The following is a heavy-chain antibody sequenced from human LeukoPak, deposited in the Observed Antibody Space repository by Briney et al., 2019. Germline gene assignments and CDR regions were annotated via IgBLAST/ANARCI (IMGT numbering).Heavy chain of an antibody. V-gene: IGHV4-59*01. D-gene: IGHD3-22*01. Sequence: SETLSLTCTVSGGSISGFYWSWIRQPPGEGLEWIGYIHYGGSTNYNPSLKSRVTISVDTSKNQFPLKLSSVTAADTAVYYCARDLGHYSDSSVYYHNWFDPWGQGTLVTVSS. CDR3: ARDLGHYSDSSVYYHNWFDP. CDR2: IHYGGST. J-gene: IGHJ5*02. CDR1: GGSISGFY.